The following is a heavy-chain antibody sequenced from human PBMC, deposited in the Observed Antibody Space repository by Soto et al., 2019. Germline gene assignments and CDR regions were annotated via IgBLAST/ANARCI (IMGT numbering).Heavy chain of an antibody. CDR3: TRDASRDSSARGWFDP. J-gene: IGHJ5*02. CDR1: GFTFRILT. V-gene: IGHV3-21*01. D-gene: IGHD6-13*01. CDR2: ISSNSAYI. Sequence: GGSLVVSWAASGFTFRILTMTWVGQAPGKGLDLVSTISSNSAYIYYTDARRGRFTISRDNAKNSLHRQMNSLRAEDTAVYYCTRDASRDSSARGWFDPWGPGTMVTVSS.